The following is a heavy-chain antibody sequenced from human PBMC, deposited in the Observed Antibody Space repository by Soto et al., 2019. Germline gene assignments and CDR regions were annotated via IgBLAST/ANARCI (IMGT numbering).Heavy chain of an antibody. CDR2: INAGNGNT. J-gene: IGHJ6*02. CDR3: ARVGRHSYYYYYGMDV. V-gene: IGHV1-3*01. Sequence: ASVKVSCKASGYTFTSYAMHWVRQAPGQRLEWMGWINAGNGNTKYSQKFQGRVTITRDTSASTAYMELSSLRSEDTAVYYCARVGRHSYYYYYGMDVWGQGTTVTVSS. D-gene: IGHD2-21*01. CDR1: GYTFTSYA.